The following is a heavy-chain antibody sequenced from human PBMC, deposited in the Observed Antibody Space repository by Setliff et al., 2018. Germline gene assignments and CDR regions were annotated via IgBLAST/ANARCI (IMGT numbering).Heavy chain of an antibody. CDR1: GYTFTNHY. V-gene: IGHV1-2*02. CDR3: AQTKGFVDGYLDP. CDR2: INGNSGVT. D-gene: IGHD2-21*02. Sequence: RASVKVSCKASGYTFTNHYMHWVRQAPGQGLEWMGWINGNSGVTKYAQKFQGRVTMTSDTSISIVYMDLTRLTSDDTAVYYCAQTKGFVDGYLDPWGQGTLVTVSS. J-gene: IGHJ5*02.